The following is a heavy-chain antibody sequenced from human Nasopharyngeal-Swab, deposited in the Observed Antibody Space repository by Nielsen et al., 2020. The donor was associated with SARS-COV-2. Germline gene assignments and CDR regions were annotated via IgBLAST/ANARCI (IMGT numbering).Heavy chain of an antibody. D-gene: IGHD4-11*01. CDR1: GFTCDDYT. CDR3: ARGTADYSNPSFDY. Sequence: SLKISCAASGFTCDDYTMHWVRQAPGKGLEWVSGINWNSGRKGYADSVKGRFTISRDNAKNSLYLLVNSLRSEDTALYYCARGTADYSNPSFDYWGQGTLVTVPS. V-gene: IGHV3-9*01. CDR2: INWNSGRK. J-gene: IGHJ4*02.